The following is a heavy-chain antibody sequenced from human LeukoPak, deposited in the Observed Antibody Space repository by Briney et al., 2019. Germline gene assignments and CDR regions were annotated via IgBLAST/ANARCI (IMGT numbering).Heavy chain of an antibody. V-gene: IGHV6-1*01. CDR3: ARETAAYDY. CDR2: TYYRTKWYS. CDR1: GDSVPRTNAA. D-gene: IGHD6-13*01. J-gene: IGHJ4*02. Sequence: SQTLSLTCVISGDSVPRTNAAWNWIRQSPSRGLEWLGRTYYRTKWYSDSAVSVKSRIIINADTSKNQFSLKLSSVTAADTAVYYCARETAAYDYWGQGTLVTVSS.